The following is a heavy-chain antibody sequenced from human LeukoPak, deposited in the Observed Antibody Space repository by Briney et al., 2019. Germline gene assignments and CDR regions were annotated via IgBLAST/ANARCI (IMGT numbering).Heavy chain of an antibody. J-gene: IGHJ4*02. CDR1: GGSISSGDYY. CDR2: IYYSGST. CDR3: ARERGGVWFGELSPFDY. V-gene: IGHV4-30-4*01. Sequence: SETLSLTCTVSGGSISSGDYYWSWIRQPPGKGLEWIGYIYYSGSTYYNPSLKSRVTISVDTSKNQFSLKLSSVTAADTAVHYCARERGGVWFGELSPFDYWGQGTLVTVSS. D-gene: IGHD3-10*01.